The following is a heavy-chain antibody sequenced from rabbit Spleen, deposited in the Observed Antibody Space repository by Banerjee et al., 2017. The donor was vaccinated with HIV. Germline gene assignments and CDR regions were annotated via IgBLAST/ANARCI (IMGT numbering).Heavy chain of an antibody. CDR3: ARDASSSGYYRDTRLDL. D-gene: IGHD1-1*01. CDR1: GFDFSRDY. CDR2: IDPVFGIT. V-gene: IGHV1S7*01. J-gene: IGHJ3*01. Sequence: QLKEFGGGLVQPGGSLKLSCKASGFDFSRDYMNWVRLAPGKGLEWIGYIDPVFGITYFASWVNGRFTISSHNAQNTLYLQLNSLTAADTATYFCARDASSSGYYRDTRLDLWGPGTLVTVS.